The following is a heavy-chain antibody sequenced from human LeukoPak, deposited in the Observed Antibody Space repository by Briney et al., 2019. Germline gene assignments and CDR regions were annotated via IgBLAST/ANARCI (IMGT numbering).Heavy chain of an antibody. Sequence: GGSLRLSCAASGFTFSSYGMHWVRQAPGKGLEWVAFIRYDGSNKYYADSVKGRFTISRDNSKNTLYLQMNSLRAEDTAVYYCARGSLDYFPNAFDIWGQGTMVTVSS. CDR3: ARGSLDYFPNAFDI. CDR1: GFTFSSYG. V-gene: IGHV3-30*02. J-gene: IGHJ3*02. CDR2: IRYDGSNK. D-gene: IGHD4/OR15-4a*01.